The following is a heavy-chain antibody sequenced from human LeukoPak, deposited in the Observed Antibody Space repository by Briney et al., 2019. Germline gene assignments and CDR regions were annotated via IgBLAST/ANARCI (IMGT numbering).Heavy chain of an antibody. CDR1: GYTFSNYY. D-gene: IGHD3-22*01. V-gene: IGHV1-46*01. CDR3: ARDNYDTSGYPSGDY. J-gene: IGHJ4*02. CDR2: INPSGDST. Sequence: ASVKVSCKASGYTFSNYYMYWVRQAPGQGLEWMGLINPSGDSTTYAQKFQGRVTMTRDTSTSTVYMELSSLRSEDTAVYYCARDNYDTSGYPSGDYWGQRTLVTVSS.